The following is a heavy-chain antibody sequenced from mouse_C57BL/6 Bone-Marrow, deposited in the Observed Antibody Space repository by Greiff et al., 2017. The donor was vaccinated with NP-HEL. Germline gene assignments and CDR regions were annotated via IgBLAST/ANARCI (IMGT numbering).Heavy chain of an antibody. CDR2: IWSGGST. CDR1: GFSLTSYG. D-gene: IGHD1-1*01. Sequence: QVQLQQSGPGLVQPSQSLSITCTVSGFSLTSYGVHWVRQSPGKGLEWLGVIWSGGSTDYNAAFISRLSISKDNSKSQVFFKMNSLQADDTAIYYCARNNPLYYYGSSYWYFDVWGTGTTVTVSS. CDR3: ARNNPLYYYGSSYWYFDV. J-gene: IGHJ1*03. V-gene: IGHV2-2*01.